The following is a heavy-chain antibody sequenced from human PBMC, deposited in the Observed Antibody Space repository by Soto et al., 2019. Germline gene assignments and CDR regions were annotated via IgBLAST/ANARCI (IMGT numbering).Heavy chain of an antibody. CDR2: IYYSGST. CDR3: ARLVVPAAYDY. J-gene: IGHJ4*02. CDR1: GGSISSSSYY. D-gene: IGHD2-2*01. Sequence: SETLSLTCTVSGGSISSSSYYWGWIRQPPGKGLEWIGSIYYSGSTYYNPSLKSRVTISVDTSKNQFSLKLSSVTAADTAVYYCARLVVPAAYDYWGQGTLVTVSS. V-gene: IGHV4-39*01.